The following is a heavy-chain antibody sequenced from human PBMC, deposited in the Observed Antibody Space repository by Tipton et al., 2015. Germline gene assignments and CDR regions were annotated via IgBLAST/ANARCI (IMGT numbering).Heavy chain of an antibody. D-gene: IGHD3-10*01. CDR2: IYYSGIS. J-gene: IGHJ6*02. CDR1: SASVSSGIYY. V-gene: IGHV4-61*01. Sequence: TLSLTCTVSSASVSSGIYYWNWIRQPPGKGLEWIGYIYYSGISNYNPSLESRVTMSVDTSKNQFSLKVTSVTAADTAVYFCAKDGEYFGPGTYTSYFYYGMDVWGQGTTVTVSS. CDR3: AKDGEYFGPGTYTSYFYYGMDV.